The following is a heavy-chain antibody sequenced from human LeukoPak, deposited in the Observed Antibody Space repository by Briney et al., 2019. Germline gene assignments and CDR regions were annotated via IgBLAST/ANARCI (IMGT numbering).Heavy chain of an antibody. CDR3: EGALRKGIDYYMDV. CDR2: INSDGSIT. CDR1: GFTFSSYW. Sequence: GGSLRLSCVASGFTFSSYWMYWVRQAPGKGLVWVSRINSDGSITTYADFVKGRFTISRDNAKNTLYLQMNNLRAEDTGVYYCEGALRKGIDYYMDVWGKGTTVIVSS. V-gene: IGHV3-74*01. J-gene: IGHJ6*03. D-gene: IGHD2/OR15-2a*01.